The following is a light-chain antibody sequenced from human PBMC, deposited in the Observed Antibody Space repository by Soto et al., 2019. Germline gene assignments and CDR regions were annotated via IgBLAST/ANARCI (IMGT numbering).Light chain of an antibody. CDR1: SSDVGSYNY. CDR2: EVS. CDR3: SSYTSSNTYV. V-gene: IGLV2-14*01. Sequence: QSALTQPASVSGSPGQSITISCTGTSSDVGSYNYVSWYQQHPGKAPKLIIYEVSNRPSGVSNRFSGSKSDNTASLTISGLQAEDEADYYCSSYTSSNTYVFGTGTKLTVL. J-gene: IGLJ1*01.